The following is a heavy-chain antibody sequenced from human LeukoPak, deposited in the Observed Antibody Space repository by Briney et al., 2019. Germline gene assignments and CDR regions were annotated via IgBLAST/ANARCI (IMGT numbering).Heavy chain of an antibody. CDR2: IYTSGST. V-gene: IGHV4-4*07. CDR3: ARENAVTTFTNWFDP. D-gene: IGHD4-11*01. J-gene: IGHJ5*02. Sequence: SETLSLTCTVSGGSISSYYPSWIRQPAGKGLEWIGRIYTSGSTNYNPSLKSRVTMSVDTSKNQFSLKLSSVTAADTAVYYCARENAVTTFTNWFDPWGQGTLVTVSS. CDR1: GGSISSYY.